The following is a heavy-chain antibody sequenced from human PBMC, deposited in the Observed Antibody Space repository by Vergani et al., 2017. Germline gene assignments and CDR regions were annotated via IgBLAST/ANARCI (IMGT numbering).Heavy chain of an antibody. CDR2: ISGSGGSK. V-gene: IGHV3-23*01. CDR1: GFTFSSYA. D-gene: IGHD3-9*01. Sequence: EVQLLESGGGLVQPGGSLRLSCAASGFTFSSYAMSWVRQAPGKGLEWVSAISGSGGSKYYADSVKGRFTISRDNSKNTLYLQMNSLRAEDTAVYYCAKFARYFDWFSQAVAGIYYFDYWGQGTLVTVSS. J-gene: IGHJ4*02. CDR3: AKFARYFDWFSQAVAGIYYFDY.